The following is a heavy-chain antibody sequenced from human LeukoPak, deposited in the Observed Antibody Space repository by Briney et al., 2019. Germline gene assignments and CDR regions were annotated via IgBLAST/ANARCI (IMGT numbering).Heavy chain of an antibody. Sequence: GGSLRLSCVASGFTFTSYGMSWVRQAPGKRLEWVSGISGSGDATYYADSVKGRFTISRDNSKNTLYLQMDSLRAEETAVYYCAKLRGLSSSSENNWFDPWGQGTLVTVSS. V-gene: IGHV3-23*01. CDR2: ISGSGDAT. D-gene: IGHD6-6*01. J-gene: IGHJ5*02. CDR1: GFTFTSYG. CDR3: AKLRGLSSSSENNWFDP.